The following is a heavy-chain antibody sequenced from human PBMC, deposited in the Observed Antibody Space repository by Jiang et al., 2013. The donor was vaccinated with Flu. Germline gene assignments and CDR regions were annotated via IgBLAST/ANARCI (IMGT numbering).Heavy chain of an antibody. CDR1: SGSISSSSYY. D-gene: IGHD3-3*01. CDR3: ARLVRGDLWAAAIDY. V-gene: IGHV4-39*02. J-gene: IGHJ4*02. Sequence: PGLVKPSETLSLTCTVSSGSISSSSYYWGWIRQPPGKGLEWMGSIDFSERTYLNPSLKSRVTISVDTSKNHFSLRLSSVTASDTAVYYCARLVRGDLWAAAIDYWGQGTLVTVSS. CDR2: IDFSERT.